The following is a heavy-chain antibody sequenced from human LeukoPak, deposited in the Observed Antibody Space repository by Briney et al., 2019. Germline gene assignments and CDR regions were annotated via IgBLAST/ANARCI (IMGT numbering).Heavy chain of an antibody. CDR3: AKATARFGYYFDY. CDR1: GFTFDDYA. D-gene: IGHD3-3*01. V-gene: IGHV3-9*01. J-gene: IGHJ4*02. CDR2: IIWNSGSI. Sequence: GGSLRLSCAASGFTFDDYAMHWVRQAPGKGLEWVSGIIWNSGSIGYADSVKGRFTISRDNAKNSLYLQMNSLRAEDTALYYCAKATARFGYYFDYWGQGTLVTVSS.